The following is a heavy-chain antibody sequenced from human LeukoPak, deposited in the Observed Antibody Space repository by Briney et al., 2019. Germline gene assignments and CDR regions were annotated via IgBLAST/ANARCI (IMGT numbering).Heavy chain of an antibody. CDR1: GFTFSSYA. J-gene: IGHJ4*02. V-gene: IGHV3-23*01. CDR2: ISGSGGIT. CDR3: ARGGSQPITMHVFDY. D-gene: IGHD3-10*01. Sequence: GGSLRLSCAASGFTFSSYAMSWVRQAPGKGLEWVSIISGSGGITYYANSVKGRFTISRDRSKNTMYMQMNSLRAEDTAVYYCARGGSQPITMHVFDYWGQRTLVSVSS.